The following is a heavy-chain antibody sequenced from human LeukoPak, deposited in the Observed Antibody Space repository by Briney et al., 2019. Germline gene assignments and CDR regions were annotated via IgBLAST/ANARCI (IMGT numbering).Heavy chain of an antibody. V-gene: IGHV1-2*02. D-gene: IGHD3-22*01. CDR3: ARPLTYYYGSSGFDY. CDR2: INPNSGGT. CDR1: GYTFTGYY. Sequence: ASVKVSCKASGYTFTGYYMHWVRQAPGQGLEWMGWINPNSGGTNYAQKFQGRVTTTRDTSISTAYMELSRLRSDDTAVYYCARPLTYYYGSSGFDYWGQGTLVTVSS. J-gene: IGHJ4*02.